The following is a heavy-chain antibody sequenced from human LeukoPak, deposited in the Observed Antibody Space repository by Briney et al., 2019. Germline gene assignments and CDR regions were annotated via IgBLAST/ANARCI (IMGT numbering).Heavy chain of an antibody. Sequence: QSGGSLRLSCAASGFTFSSYRMSWVRQAPGKGLEWVANINQDGSEKYYVDSVEGRFNISRDNARNSLYLQMNSLGVDDTAVYFCSADPGDYWGQGTLVSVSS. CDR3: SADPGDY. CDR2: INQDGSEK. CDR1: GFTFSSYR. V-gene: IGHV3-7*01. D-gene: IGHD7-27*01. J-gene: IGHJ4*02.